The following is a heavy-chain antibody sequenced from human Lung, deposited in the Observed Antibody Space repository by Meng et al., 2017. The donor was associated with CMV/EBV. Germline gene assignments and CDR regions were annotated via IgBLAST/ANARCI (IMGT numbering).Heavy chain of an antibody. D-gene: IGHD3-3*01. CDR3: VKAWRIGGPLSAFDL. CDR2: IKHDGNEK. J-gene: IGHJ3*01. CDR1: GFTFSTSG. V-gene: IGHV3-7*01. Sequence: GGSLRLSCAASGFTFSTSGMTWVRQNPGQGLEWVANIKHDGNEKDYVDSVKGRFTIFRDNAKNSLYLQMSSLRAEDTAVYYCVKAWRIGGPLSAFDLWGQGXMVTVSS.